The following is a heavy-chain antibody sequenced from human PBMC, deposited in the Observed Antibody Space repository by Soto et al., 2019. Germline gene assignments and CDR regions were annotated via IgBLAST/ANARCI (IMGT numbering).Heavy chain of an antibody. CDR2: IYYSGSS. V-gene: IGHV4-31*03. CDR3: ARGTMLRGPGYYYAMDV. D-gene: IGHD3-10*01. Sequence: TLSLTCTVSVDSISRNGYFWTWILQHPGKGLEWIGYIYYSGSSYYNPSLKSRVIISVDTSKNQFSLNLTAVTAADTAVYYCARGTMLRGPGYYYAMDVWGRGTTVTVSS. J-gene: IGHJ6*02. CDR1: VDSISRNGYF.